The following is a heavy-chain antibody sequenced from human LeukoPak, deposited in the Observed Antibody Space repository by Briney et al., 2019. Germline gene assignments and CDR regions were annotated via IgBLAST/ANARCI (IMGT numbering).Heavy chain of an antibody. CDR2: INPNSGGT. CDR3: ARSRLRIAVAGTDFSY. V-gene: IGHV1-2*02. CDR1: GYTFTGYY. J-gene: IGHJ4*02. Sequence: ASVKVSCKASGYTFTGYYMHRVRQAPGQGLEWMGWINPNSGGTNYAQKFQGRVTMTRDTSISTAYMELSRLRSDDTAVYYCARSRLRIAVAGTDFSYWGQGTLVTVSS. D-gene: IGHD6-19*01.